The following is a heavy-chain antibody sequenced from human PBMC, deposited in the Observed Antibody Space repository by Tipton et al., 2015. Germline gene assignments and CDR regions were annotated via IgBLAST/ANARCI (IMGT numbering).Heavy chain of an antibody. Sequence: TLSLTCNVSSDSISKYYWSWIRQPPGKELEWIGYIQYSGSTNYNPSLKSRVTISVDTSKNQFSLALNSVTAADTAFYYCARKPVVRGAYYYFDYWGQETRVTVSS. V-gene: IGHV4-59*08. CDR3: ARKPVVRGAYYYFDY. CDR1: SDSISKYY. CDR2: IQYSGST. D-gene: IGHD3-10*01. J-gene: IGHJ4*02.